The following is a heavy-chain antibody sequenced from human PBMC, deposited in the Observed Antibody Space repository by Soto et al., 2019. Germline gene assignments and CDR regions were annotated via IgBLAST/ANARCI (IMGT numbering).Heavy chain of an antibody. CDR2: ISTSGGRT. D-gene: IGHD6-19*01. V-gene: IGHV3-23*01. J-gene: IGHJ6*02. CDR1: GFSFSSYA. CDR3: ANGQSTHSV. Sequence: EGQLLESGGGLVQPGGSLRLSCAASGFSFSSYAMSWVRQVPGKGLEWVSGISTSGGRTFYADSVKGRFTISRDNFENKLYLQMNSLRGDATALYYCANGQSTHSVWCQGTTVTVSS.